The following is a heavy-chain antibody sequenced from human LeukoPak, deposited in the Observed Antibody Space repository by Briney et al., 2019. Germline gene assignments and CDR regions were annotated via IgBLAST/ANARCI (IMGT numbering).Heavy chain of an antibody. V-gene: IGHV1-2*02. Sequence: ASVKVSCKASGYTFTGYYMHWMRQAPGQGLEWMGWINPNSGGTNYAQKFQGRVTMTKDTSISTAYMELSRLTSDDTSVYYCARALGRQHYYGSGTYKKNYYYMDVWGKGTTV. CDR2: INPNSGGT. J-gene: IGHJ6*03. D-gene: IGHD3-10*01. CDR3: ARALGRQHYYGSGTYKKNYYYMDV. CDR1: GYTFTGYY.